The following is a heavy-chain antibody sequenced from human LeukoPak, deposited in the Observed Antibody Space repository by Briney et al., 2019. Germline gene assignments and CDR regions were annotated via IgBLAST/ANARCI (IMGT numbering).Heavy chain of an antibody. J-gene: IGHJ4*02. V-gene: IGHV4-39*07. CDR2: INHSGST. Sequence: SETLSLTCTVSGGSISSGGYYWSWIRQPPGKGLEWIGEINHSGSTNYNPSLKSRVTISVDTSKNQFSLKLSSVTAADTAVYYCARVPQFKIDYWGQGTLVTVSS. CDR1: GGSISSGGYY. CDR3: ARVPQFKIDY. D-gene: IGHD5-24*01.